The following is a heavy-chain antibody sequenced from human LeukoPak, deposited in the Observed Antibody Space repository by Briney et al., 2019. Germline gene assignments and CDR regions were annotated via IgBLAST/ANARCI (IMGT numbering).Heavy chain of an antibody. D-gene: IGHD4-17*01. Sequence: ASVKVSCKASGYTFTSYAMHWVRQAPGQRLEWMGWINAGNGNTKYSQKFQGRVTITRDTSASTAYMELSSLRSEDTAVYYCATGPGGDYPLIDYWGQGTLVTVSS. J-gene: IGHJ4*02. CDR1: GYTFTSYA. CDR3: ATGPGGDYPLIDY. CDR2: INAGNGNT. V-gene: IGHV1-3*01.